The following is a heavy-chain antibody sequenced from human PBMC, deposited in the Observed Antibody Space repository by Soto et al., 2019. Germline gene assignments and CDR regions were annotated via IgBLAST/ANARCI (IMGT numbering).Heavy chain of an antibody. CDR3: ARDNSYGDYERWFDP. CDR1: GGSISSYY. D-gene: IGHD4-17*01. V-gene: IGHV4-59*01. Sequence: SETLSLTCTVSGGSISSYYWSWIRQPPGKGLEWIGYIYYSGSTNYNPSLKSRVTISVDTSKNQFSLKLSSVTAADTAVYYCARDNSYGDYERWFDPWGQGTLVTVSS. CDR2: IYYSGST. J-gene: IGHJ5*02.